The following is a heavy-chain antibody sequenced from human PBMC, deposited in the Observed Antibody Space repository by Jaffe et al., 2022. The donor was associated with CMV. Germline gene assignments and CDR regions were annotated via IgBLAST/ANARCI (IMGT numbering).Heavy chain of an antibody. D-gene: IGHD2-2*01. CDR1: GDSVSTNIVA. CDR3: AREYAISFDY. V-gene: IGHV6-1*01. Sequence: QVQLQQSGPGLVKPSQTLSLTCDISGDSVSTNIVAWNWIRQSPSRGLEWLGRTSYRSKWNHDYALSMKSRMTINPDTSKNQFSLHLNSVTPEDTAVYYCAREYAISFDYWGQGILVTVSS. J-gene: IGHJ4*02. CDR2: TSYRSKWNH.